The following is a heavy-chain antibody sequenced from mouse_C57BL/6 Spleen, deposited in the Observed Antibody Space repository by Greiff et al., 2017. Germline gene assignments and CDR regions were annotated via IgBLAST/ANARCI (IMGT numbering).Heavy chain of an antibody. Sequence: VQLQQSGAELMKPGASVRLSCKATGYTFTGYWIEWVKQRPGHGLEWIGEILPGSGSTNSKEKFKGKATFTADTSSNTAYMQLSSLATEDSAIYYCARRFAYWGQGTLVTVSA. V-gene: IGHV1-9*01. J-gene: IGHJ3*01. CDR1: GYTFTGYW. CDR2: ILPGSGST. CDR3: ARRFAY.